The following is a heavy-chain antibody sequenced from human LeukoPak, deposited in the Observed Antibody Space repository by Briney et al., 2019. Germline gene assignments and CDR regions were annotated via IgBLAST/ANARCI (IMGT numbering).Heavy chain of an antibody. D-gene: IGHD1-14*01. CDR1: GFSLTTPTAA. Sequence: SGPSLLKPTQTLTLTCTFSGFSLTTPTAAVGWIRQPPGRALEWLALIYWDDDKRYSPSLKSRLTITKDTSKNQVVLSMTNMDPVDTATYYCAHYHLTYFDYWGQGTLVTVSS. CDR3: AHYHLTYFDY. CDR2: IYWDDDK. V-gene: IGHV2-5*02. J-gene: IGHJ4*02.